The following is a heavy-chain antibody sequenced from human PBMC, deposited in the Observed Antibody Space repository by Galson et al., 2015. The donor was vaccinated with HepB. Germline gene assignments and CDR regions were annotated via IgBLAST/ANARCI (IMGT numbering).Heavy chain of an antibody. D-gene: IGHD6-19*01. V-gene: IGHV3-23*01. CDR3: AKMFPEKTDGWYRQALYFFDS. J-gene: IGHJ4*02. Sequence: SLRLSCAASGFTFSYYAMSWVRQAPGKGLEWISAITPSGDNTYYADSMKGRLFISRDNPQTTLFLQMNTLRAGDTAMYFCAKMFPEKTDGWYRQALYFFDSWGQGTRVTVSS. CDR1: GFTFSYYA. CDR2: ITPSGDNT.